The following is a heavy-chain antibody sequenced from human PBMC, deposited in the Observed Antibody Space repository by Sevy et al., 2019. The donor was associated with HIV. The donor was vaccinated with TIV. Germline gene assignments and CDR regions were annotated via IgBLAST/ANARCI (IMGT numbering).Heavy chain of an antibody. V-gene: IGHV3-15*01. J-gene: IGHJ4*01. CDR3: XTXXEXXTXXXX. CDR1: GFTXXXAX. Sequence: GGSLRLSXAAXGFTXXXAXMSWVRQAPGKGLEWVGRIKSKTDGGTTDYAAPVKGRFTISRDDSKNTLYLQMNSLKTEDTAVYYCXTXXEXXTXXXXWGXXTLVTVSS. CDR2: IKSKTDGGTT.